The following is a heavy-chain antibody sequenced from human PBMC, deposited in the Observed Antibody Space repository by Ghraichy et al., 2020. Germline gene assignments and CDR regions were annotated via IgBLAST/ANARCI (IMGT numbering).Heavy chain of an antibody. V-gene: IGHV1-18*01. CDR1: GYTFNSYG. D-gene: IGHD3-16*01. J-gene: IGHJ4*02. CDR2: INPYNGNT. Sequence: ASVKVSCKPSGYTFNSYGISWVRQAPGQGLEWVGWINPYNGNTYSAQKVQGRLTLTTDTSTTTVYMQLTSLRSDDTAVYYCARGFDSTWGSDRHRGALDYWGQGTLVTVSS. CDR3: ARGFDSTWGSDRHRGALDY.